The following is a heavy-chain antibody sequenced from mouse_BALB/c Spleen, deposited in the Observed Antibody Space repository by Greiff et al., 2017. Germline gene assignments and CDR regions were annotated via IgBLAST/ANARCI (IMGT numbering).Heavy chain of an antibody. CDR1: GFSLTSYG. D-gene: IGHD2-1*01. CDR2: IWSGGST. CDR3: ARKNYRYAMDY. J-gene: IGHJ4*01. V-gene: IGHV2-2*02. Sequence: QVQLKESGPGLVAPSQSLSITCTVSGFSLTSYGVHWVRQSPGKGLEWLGVIWSGGSTDYNAAFISRLSISKDNSKSQVFFKMNSLQANDTAIYYCARKNYRYAMDYWGQGTSVTVSS.